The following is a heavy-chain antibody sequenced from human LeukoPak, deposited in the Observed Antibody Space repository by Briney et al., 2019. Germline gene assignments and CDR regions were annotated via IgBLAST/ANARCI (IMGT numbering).Heavy chain of an antibody. J-gene: IGHJ5*02. D-gene: IGHD3-3*01. CDR2: IYHSGST. V-gene: IGHV4-38-2*02. Sequence: SETLSLTCTVSGYSISSGYYWGWIRQPPGKGLEWIGSIYHSGSTYYNPFLKSRVTISVDTSKNQFSLKLSSVTAADTAVYYCARAFGDITIFGVANNWFDPWGQGTLVTVSS. CDR3: ARAFGDITIFGVANNWFDP. CDR1: GYSISSGYY.